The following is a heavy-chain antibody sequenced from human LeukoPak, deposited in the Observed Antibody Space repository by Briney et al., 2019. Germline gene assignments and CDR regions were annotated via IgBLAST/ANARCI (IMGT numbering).Heavy chain of an antibody. CDR1: GFTFSSYE. Sequence: GGSLRLSCAASGFTFSSYEMNWVRQAPGKGREWVSYISSSGSTIYYADSVKGRFTISRDNAKNSLYLQMNSLRAEDTAVYYCATLYGSGTGVSIDYWGQGTLVTVSS. CDR2: ISSSGSTI. CDR3: ATLYGSGTGVSIDY. D-gene: IGHD3-10*01. V-gene: IGHV3-48*03. J-gene: IGHJ4*02.